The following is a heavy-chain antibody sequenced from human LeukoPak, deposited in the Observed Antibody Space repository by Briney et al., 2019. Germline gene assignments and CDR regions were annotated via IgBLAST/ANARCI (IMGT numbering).Heavy chain of an antibody. CDR3: AKDFKKSSKTWFELDS. D-gene: IGHD3-10*01. J-gene: IGHJ4*02. V-gene: IGHV3-43*02. CDR2: ISGNGGIT. Sequence: GGSLRLSCAASGFTFGDYAMHWVRQAPGKGLEWVSLISGNGGITHYADSVKGRFIISRDNSKNSLYLQMSGLRTEDTALYYCAKDFKKSSKTWFELDSWGQGTLVTISS. CDR1: GFTFGDYA.